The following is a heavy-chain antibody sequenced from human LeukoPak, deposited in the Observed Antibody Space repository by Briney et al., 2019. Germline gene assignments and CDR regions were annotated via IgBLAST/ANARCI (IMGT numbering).Heavy chain of an antibody. J-gene: IGHJ4*02. CDR1: GYTFTSYG. CDR3: ARDDQPITIFGVVIIPSSSGLGDY. V-gene: IGHV1-18*01. CDR2: ISAYNGNT. Sequence: HRASVKVSCKASGYTFTSYGISWVRQAPGQGLEWMGWISAYNGNTNYAQKLQGRVTMTTDTSTSTAYMELRSLRSDDTAVYYCARDDQPITIFGVVIIPSSSGLGDYWGQGTLVTVSS. D-gene: IGHD3-3*01.